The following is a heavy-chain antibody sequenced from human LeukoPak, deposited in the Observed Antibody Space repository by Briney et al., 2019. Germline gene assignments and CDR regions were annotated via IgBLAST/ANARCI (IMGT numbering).Heavy chain of an antibody. Sequence: SETLSLTCTVSGGSITSHFWSWIRQPPGKGLEWIGYIYHSGITNYNPSLKSRVTISVDTSKNQFSLELNSVTAADTAVYYCARDGNSGSSLFDSWGQGTLVTVSS. CDR1: GGSITSHF. J-gene: IGHJ4*02. CDR3: ARDGNSGSSLFDS. V-gene: IGHV4-59*11. CDR2: IYHSGIT. D-gene: IGHD1-26*01.